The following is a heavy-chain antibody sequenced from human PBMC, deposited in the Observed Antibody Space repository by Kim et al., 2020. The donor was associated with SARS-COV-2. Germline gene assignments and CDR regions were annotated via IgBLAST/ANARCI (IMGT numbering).Heavy chain of an antibody. V-gene: IGHV4-59*08. Sequence: LKSRVTISVDTSKNQFYLKLSSVTAADTAVYYCARHWDYYGSGSYYILDVWGQGTTVTVSS. CDR3: ARHWDYYGSGSYYILDV. D-gene: IGHD3-10*01. J-gene: IGHJ6*02.